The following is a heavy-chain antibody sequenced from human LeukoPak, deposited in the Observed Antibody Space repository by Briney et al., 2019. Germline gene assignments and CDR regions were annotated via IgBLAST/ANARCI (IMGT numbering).Heavy chain of an antibody. CDR3: ARDKPKIAARALDY. D-gene: IGHD6-6*01. V-gene: IGHV3-53*05. Sequence: PGGSLRLSCAVSGFTVSSNYMSWVRQAPGKGLEWVSLIYSGGGTYYADSVRGRFTISRDDSKNTLYLQMHSLRSDDTAVYYCARDKPKIAARALDYWGQGTLVTVSS. J-gene: IGHJ4*02. CDR2: IYSGGGT. CDR1: GFTVSSNY.